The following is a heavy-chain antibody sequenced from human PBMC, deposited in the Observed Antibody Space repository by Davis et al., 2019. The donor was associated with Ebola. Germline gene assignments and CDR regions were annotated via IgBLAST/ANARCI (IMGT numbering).Heavy chain of an antibody. CDR2: ISHRGTII. V-gene: IGHV3-48*02. J-gene: IGHJ6*02. CDR3: VRGAAVVASIYGMDV. D-gene: IGHD2-15*01. Sequence: GESLKISCAASGYTFSTYSMNWVRQAPGKELEWVSYISHRGTIIFYADSVKGRFTISRDNAKNSLSLQMNSLRDEDTAVYFCVRGAAVVASIYGMDVWGQGTTVTVSS. CDR1: GYTFSTYS.